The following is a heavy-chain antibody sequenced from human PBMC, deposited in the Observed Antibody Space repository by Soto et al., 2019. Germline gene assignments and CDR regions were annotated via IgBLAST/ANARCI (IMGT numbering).Heavy chain of an antibody. Sequence: SVKVSCKASGGTFSSYAISWVRQAPGQGLEWMGVIIPIFGTANYAQKFQGRVTITADEFTSTAYMELSSLRSEDTAVYYCARDLRDIVVVPAAMHYYGMDVWGQGTTVTVSS. J-gene: IGHJ6*02. CDR3: ARDLRDIVVVPAAMHYYGMDV. CDR1: GGTFSSYA. D-gene: IGHD2-2*01. V-gene: IGHV1-69*13. CDR2: IIPIFGTA.